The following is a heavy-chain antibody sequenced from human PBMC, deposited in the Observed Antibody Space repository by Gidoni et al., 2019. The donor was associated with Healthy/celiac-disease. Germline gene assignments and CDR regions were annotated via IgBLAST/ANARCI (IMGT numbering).Heavy chain of an antibody. CDR1: GGPIIRSNW. V-gene: IGHV4-4*02. CDR3: ARDLEYYYDSSGYYYSTGLVY. J-gene: IGHJ4*02. D-gene: IGHD3-22*01. CDR2: IYDSGST. Sequence: QVQLQESGPGLVTPSGTLSLTCAVSGGPIIRSNWWRWVRQPPGKGLEWIGEIYDSGSTNYNPSLKSRVTISVDKSKNQFSLKLSSVTAADTAVYYCARDLEYYYDSSGYYYSTGLVYWGQGTLVTVSS.